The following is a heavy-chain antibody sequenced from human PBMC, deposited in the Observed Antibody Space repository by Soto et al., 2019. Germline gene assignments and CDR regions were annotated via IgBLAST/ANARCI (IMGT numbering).Heavy chain of an antibody. J-gene: IGHJ4*02. CDR3: ARDLSH. Sequence: DVQLVESGGGLVQPGGSLRLSCAASGFSFSTYAIHWVRQAPGKGLEWISYINSASTTTFHADSVKGRFTVSRDNAKDTPYMQMSGLRHEDTAVYYCARDLSHWGQGTLVTVSS. CDR2: INSASTTT. V-gene: IGHV3-48*02. CDR1: GFSFSTYA.